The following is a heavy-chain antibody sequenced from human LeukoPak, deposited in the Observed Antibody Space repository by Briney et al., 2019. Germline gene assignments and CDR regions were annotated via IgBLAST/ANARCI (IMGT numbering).Heavy chain of an antibody. Sequence: PSQTLSLTCTVSGGSISSYYWNWIRQPPGRALEWLGYIYYSGSTNYNPSLKSRLTISVDTSKNQFSLKLSSVTAADTAVYYCARRSSGSLSGSQYWYFDLWGRGTLVTVSS. CDR1: GGSISSYY. V-gene: IGHV4-59*08. CDR2: IYYSGST. J-gene: IGHJ2*01. D-gene: IGHD3-10*01. CDR3: ARRSSGSLSGSQYWYFDL.